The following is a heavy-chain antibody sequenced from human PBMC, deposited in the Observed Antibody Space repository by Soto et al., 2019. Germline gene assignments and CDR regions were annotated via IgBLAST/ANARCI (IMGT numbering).Heavy chain of an antibody. CDR2: KWFFASGGNE. Sequence: PVGSLRLSCATSGFTFSNYGIHWVRQAPGKGLEWVAVKWFFASGGNEYYADSVKGRVAISRDDSKQPAYLEMKSLRAEDTAVYYCGRDPYSGARYYLDLCGQRPQVTVSS. CDR3: GRDPYSGARYYLDL. CDR1: GFTFSNYG. D-gene: IGHD1-26*01. J-gene: IGHJ4*02. V-gene: IGHV3-33*01.